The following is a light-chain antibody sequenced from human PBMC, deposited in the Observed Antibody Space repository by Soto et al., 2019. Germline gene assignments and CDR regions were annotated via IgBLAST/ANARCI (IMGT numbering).Light chain of an antibody. CDR1: SSNIGAGYD. CDR3: QSYDRSLSGTV. V-gene: IGLV1-40*01. Sequence: QSVLTQPPSVSGAPGQRVTISCTGSSSNIGAGYDVHWYQHQPGTAPKLLINGGSSRPSGVPDRFSGSKSGTSASLAITGLQAEDEADYYCQSYDRSLSGTVFGTGTKVTVL. CDR2: GGS. J-gene: IGLJ1*01.